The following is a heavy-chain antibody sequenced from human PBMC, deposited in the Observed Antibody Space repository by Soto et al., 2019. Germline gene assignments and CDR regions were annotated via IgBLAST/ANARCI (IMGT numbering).Heavy chain of an antibody. CDR2: ISGGAENT. CDR1: GFTFSRYA. J-gene: IGHJ6*02. V-gene: IGHV3-23*01. D-gene: IGHD6-13*01. Sequence: GGSLRLSCAASGFTFSRYAMTWVRQAPGKGLEWVSAISGGAENTYYADSAKGRFTISRDNSKNTLYLQMNSLRAEDTAVYYCARDFVVVSAAGRGSYYYYGMDAWGQGTTVTVSS. CDR3: ARDFVVVSAAGRGSYYYYGMDA.